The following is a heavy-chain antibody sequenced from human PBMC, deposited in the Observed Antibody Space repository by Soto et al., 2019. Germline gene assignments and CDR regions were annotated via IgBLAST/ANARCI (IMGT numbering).Heavy chain of an antibody. CDR2: IFHNGST. D-gene: IGHD3-3*01. Sequence: SETLSLTCAVFGGSITSSNWWSWVRQSPRKGLEWVGEIFHNGSTNYNPSLKSRVTMSVDRSKNQFSLELRSVTAADTAVYYCARARGAIFGVVIRNWFDPWGQGTLVTVSS. CDR1: GGSITSSNW. V-gene: IGHV4-4*02. J-gene: IGHJ5*02. CDR3: ARARGAIFGVVIRNWFDP.